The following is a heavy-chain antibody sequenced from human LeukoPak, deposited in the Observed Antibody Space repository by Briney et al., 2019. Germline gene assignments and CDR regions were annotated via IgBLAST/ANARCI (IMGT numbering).Heavy chain of an antibody. J-gene: IGHJ4*02. Sequence: PGGSLRPSCAASGFTFSSYGMHWVRQAPGKGLEWVAVISYDGSNKYYADSVKGRFTISRDNSKNTLYLQMNSLRAEDTAVYYCAKDRGYWGQGTLVTVSS. CDR2: ISYDGSNK. CDR3: AKDRGY. V-gene: IGHV3-30*18. CDR1: GFTFSSYG.